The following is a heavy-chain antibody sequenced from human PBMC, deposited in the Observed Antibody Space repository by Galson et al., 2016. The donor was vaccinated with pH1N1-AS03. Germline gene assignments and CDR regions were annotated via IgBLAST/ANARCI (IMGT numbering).Heavy chain of an antibody. D-gene: IGHD5/OR15-5a*01. CDR2: VDPGDSYI. CDR3: AKTTVSAFRGNWFDP. V-gene: IGHV5-10-1*01. CDR1: GYTFTKSW. Sequence: QSGAEVKKPGESLRISCQGSGYTFTKSWITWVRQMPGKGLEWMGRVDPGDSYIDYSPSFYGHVTISVDTSINTAYLQWNNLKASDSAIYFCAKTTVSAFRGNWFDPWGLGRLVTVSS. J-gene: IGHJ5*02.